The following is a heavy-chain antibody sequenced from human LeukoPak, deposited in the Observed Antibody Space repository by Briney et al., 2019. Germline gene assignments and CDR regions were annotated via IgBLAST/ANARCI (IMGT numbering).Heavy chain of an antibody. Sequence: GGSLRLSCAASGFTFSSYAMSWVRQAPGKGLEWVSAISGSGGSTYYADSVKGRFTISRDNSKNTLYLQMNSLRAEDTAVYYCAKVSDYYDSSGYLDYWGQGTLVTVSS. CDR1: GFTFSSYA. J-gene: IGHJ4*02. D-gene: IGHD3-22*01. V-gene: IGHV3-23*01. CDR2: ISGSGGST. CDR3: AKVSDYYDSSGYLDY.